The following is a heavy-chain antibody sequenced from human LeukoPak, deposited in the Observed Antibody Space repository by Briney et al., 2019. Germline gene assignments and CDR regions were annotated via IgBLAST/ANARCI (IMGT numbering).Heavy chain of an antibody. CDR3: ANAPYYYDSSGYYYSYFDY. D-gene: IGHD3-22*01. CDR2: MNPNSGNT. V-gene: IGHV1-8*03. CDR1: GYTFTSYD. J-gene: IGHJ4*02. Sequence: ASVKVSCKASGYTFTSYDINWVRQATGQGLEWMGWMNPNSGNTGYAQKFQGRVTITRNTSISTAYMELSSLRSEDTAVYYCANAPYYYDSSGYYYSYFDYWGQGTLVTVSS.